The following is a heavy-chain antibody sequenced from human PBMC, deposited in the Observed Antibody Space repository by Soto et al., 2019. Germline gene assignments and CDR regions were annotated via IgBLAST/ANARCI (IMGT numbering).Heavy chain of an antibody. V-gene: IGHV1-18*01. J-gene: IGHJ6*02. CDR3: ARDIESVTAKHFFYYYAMDV. Sequence: GASVQVSFKASGFTFSNYGLNWVRQAPGQGLEWMGWVSANNGHTNYAQNLQGRASMTTDTSTSTAYMELRGLRFDDTAVYYCARDIESVTAKHFFYYYAMDVWGQGTTVTVSS. CDR2: VSANNGHT. D-gene: IGHD2-8*01. CDR1: GFTFSNYG.